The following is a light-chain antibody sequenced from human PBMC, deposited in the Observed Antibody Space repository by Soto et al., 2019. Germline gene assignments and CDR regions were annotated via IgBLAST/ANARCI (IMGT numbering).Light chain of an antibody. CDR3: QQYNNWPRT. V-gene: IGKV3-15*01. CDR1: QSVSSN. CDR2: GAS. Sequence: EIVMTQSPATLSVSPGERATLSCRASQSVSSNLAWYQQKPGQAPRLLIYGASTRATGIPARFSGSGSGTEFTLTISRLQSEDFAVYYCQQYNNWPRTFGQGPKVDIK. J-gene: IGKJ1*01.